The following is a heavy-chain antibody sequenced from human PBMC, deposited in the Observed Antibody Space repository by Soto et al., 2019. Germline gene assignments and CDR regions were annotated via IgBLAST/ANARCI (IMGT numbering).Heavy chain of an antibody. J-gene: IGHJ4*01. D-gene: IGHD1-26*01. V-gene: IGHV3-23*01. Sequence: SRRLSGAAAGFPFSSYSISWFRHPTNTGLGWASEIHFSGGGTSYAASVKGRFTISRDNCKNTLYLQMSSLRAEDTAVYFCARRFSSYYFYFDYWGQGTMVTVSS. CDR1: GFPFSSYS. CDR3: ARRFSSYYFYFDY. CDR2: IHFSGGGT.